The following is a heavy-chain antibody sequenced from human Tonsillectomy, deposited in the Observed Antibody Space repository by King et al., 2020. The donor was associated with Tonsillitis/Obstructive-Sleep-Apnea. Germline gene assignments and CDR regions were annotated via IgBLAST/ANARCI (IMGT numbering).Heavy chain of an antibody. Sequence: VQLVESGGDLIQPGGSLRLSCAASGFTVGTNYMSWVRQAPGKGLEWFSVIQNGGNKYYADSVKGRFTISRDNSKNTLYLQMNNLSAEDTAIYYCAREGYSSGWFRSWGQGTLVTVSS. J-gene: IGHJ1*01. V-gene: IGHV3-53*01. CDR2: IQNGGNK. D-gene: IGHD6-19*01. CDR3: AREGYSSGWFRS. CDR1: GFTVGTNY.